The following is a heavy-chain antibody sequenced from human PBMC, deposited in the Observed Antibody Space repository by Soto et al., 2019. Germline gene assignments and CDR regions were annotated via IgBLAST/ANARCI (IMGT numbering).Heavy chain of an antibody. Sequence: SVKVSCKASGGTFSSYAISWVRQAPGQGLEWMGGIIPIFGTANYAQKFQGRVTITADESTSTAYMELSSLRSEDTAVYYCARSRLTYYYDSSGYLAFDIWGQGTMVTVSS. J-gene: IGHJ3*02. CDR1: GGTFSSYA. D-gene: IGHD3-22*01. CDR3: ARSRLTYYYDSSGYLAFDI. CDR2: IIPIFGTA. V-gene: IGHV1-69*13.